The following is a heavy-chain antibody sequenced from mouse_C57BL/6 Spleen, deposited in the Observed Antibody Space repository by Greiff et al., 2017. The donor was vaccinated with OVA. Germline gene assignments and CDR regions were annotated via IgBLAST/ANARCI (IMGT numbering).Heavy chain of an antibody. CDR3: TRKLLYAMDY. J-gene: IGHJ4*01. V-gene: IGHV1-15*01. Sequence: QVQLKESGAELVRPGASVTLSCKASGYTFTDYEMHWVKQTPVHGLEWIGAIDPETGGTAYNQKFKGKAILTADKSSSTAYLELRSLTSEDSAVYYCTRKLLYAMDYWGQGTSVTVSS. D-gene: IGHD1-1*01. CDR1: GYTFTDYE. CDR2: IDPETGGT.